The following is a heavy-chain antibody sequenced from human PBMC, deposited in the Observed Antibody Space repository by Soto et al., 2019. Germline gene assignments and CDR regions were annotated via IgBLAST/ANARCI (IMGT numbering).Heavy chain of an antibody. CDR2: IIPIFGTA. J-gene: IGHJ6*02. V-gene: IGHV1-69*06. CDR1: GGTFSSYA. D-gene: IGHD3-3*01. CDR3: ATRNTIFGVVIMDFYYYYGMDV. Sequence: ASVKVSCKASGGTFSSYAISWVRQAPGQGLEWMGGIIPIFGTANYAQKFRGRVTITADKSTSTAYMELSSLRSEDTAVYYCATRNTIFGVVIMDFYYYYGMDVWGQGTTVTVSS.